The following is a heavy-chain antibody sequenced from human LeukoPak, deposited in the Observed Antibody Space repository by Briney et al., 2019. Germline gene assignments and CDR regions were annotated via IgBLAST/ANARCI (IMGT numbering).Heavy chain of an antibody. CDR2: INSDGSST. Sequence: GGSLRLSCAASGFTFSSYWMHWVHQAPGKGLVWVSRINSDGSSTSYADSVKGRFTISRDNAKNTLYLQMNSLRAEDTAVYYCARGGYCSSTSCYYYGMDVWGKGTTVTVSS. CDR1: GFTFSSYW. V-gene: IGHV3-74*01. D-gene: IGHD2-2*03. CDR3: ARGGYCSSTSCYYYGMDV. J-gene: IGHJ6*04.